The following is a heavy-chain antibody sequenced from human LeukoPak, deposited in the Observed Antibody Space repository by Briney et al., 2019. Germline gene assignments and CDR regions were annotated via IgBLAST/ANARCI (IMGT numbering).Heavy chain of an antibody. CDR1: GYSLGSGYH. Sequence: SEALSLTCTVSGYSLGSGYHWGWIRQAPGRGLEWIGSIYRSGSTYYNPSLKSGVTMSVDTSKNHLSLKLSSVTAADTAVYYCARVNWVVDYWGQGTLVTVSS. CDR3: ARVNWVVDY. CDR2: IYRSGST. J-gene: IGHJ4*02. D-gene: IGHD7-27*01. V-gene: IGHV4-38-2*02.